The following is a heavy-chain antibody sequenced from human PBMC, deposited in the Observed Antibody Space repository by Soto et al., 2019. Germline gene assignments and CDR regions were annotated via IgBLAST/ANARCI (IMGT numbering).Heavy chain of an antibody. CDR3: ARQYYYDSSGYYPHWFDP. D-gene: IGHD3-22*01. V-gene: IGHV5-51*01. CDR1: GYSFTSYW. Sequence: GESLKISCKGSGYSFTSYWIGWVRQMPGKGLEWMGIIYPGDSDIRYSPSFQGQVTISADKSISTAYLQWSSLKASDTAMYYCARQYYYDSSGYYPHWFDPWGQGTLVTVSS. CDR2: IYPGDSDI. J-gene: IGHJ5*02.